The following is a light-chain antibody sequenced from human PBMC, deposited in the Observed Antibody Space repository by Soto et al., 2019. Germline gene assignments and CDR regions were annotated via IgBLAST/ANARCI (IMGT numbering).Light chain of an antibody. V-gene: IGLV2-8*01. J-gene: IGLJ3*02. CDR2: EVT. CDR3: YSYAGSNNVRV. Sequence: QSALTQPPSASGSPGQSVTISCTGTSSDVGGYNYVSWYQQHPGKAPKLMIYEVTRRPSGVPDRFSGSKSGNTASLTVSGLRAEDEADYYCYSYAGSNNVRVFGGGTKLTVL. CDR1: SSDVGGYNY.